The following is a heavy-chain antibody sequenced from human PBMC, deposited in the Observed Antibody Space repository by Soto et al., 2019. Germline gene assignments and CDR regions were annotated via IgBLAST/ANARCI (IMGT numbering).Heavy chain of an antibody. Sequence: PGESLQISCKGSGYSFTSYWISWVRQMPGKGLDWMGRIDPSASYTNYSPSFQGHVTISADKSISNPYLQRSSLKASDTARYYCARPSSSGYYYFDYWGQGTLVTVYS. CDR3: ARPSSSGYYYFDY. D-gene: IGHD3-22*01. V-gene: IGHV5-10-1*01. CDR1: GYSFTSYW. CDR2: IDPSASYT. J-gene: IGHJ4*02.